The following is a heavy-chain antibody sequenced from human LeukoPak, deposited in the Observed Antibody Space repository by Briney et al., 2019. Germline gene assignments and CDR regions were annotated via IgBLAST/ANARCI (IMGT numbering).Heavy chain of an antibody. D-gene: IGHD6-13*01. CDR2: IRESGGST. J-gene: IGHJ4*02. Sequence: GGSLRLSCVASGFTFSSYAMSWVRHAPGKGLEWVSAIRESGGSTHYADSVKGRFTISRDNSKNTLYLQMNSLRAEDTAVYYCAKTKPYGTTWYGGIDWGQGALVTVSS. CDR3: AKTKPYGTTWYGGID. CDR1: GFTFSSYA. V-gene: IGHV3-23*01.